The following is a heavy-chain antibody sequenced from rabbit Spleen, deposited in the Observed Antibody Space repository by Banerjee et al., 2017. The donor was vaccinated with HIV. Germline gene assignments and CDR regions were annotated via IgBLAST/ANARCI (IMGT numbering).Heavy chain of an antibody. J-gene: IGHJ6*01. V-gene: IGHV1S40*01. CDR1: GFSFTSGYD. D-gene: IGHD1-1*01. Sequence: QSLEESGGGLVQPGASLTLTCTASGFSFTSGYDMCWARQATGKGLEWIACINAITGKAVYANWAKGRFTFSKTSSTTVTLQMTSLTAADTATYFCAGDTSSSFSSYGMDLWGPGTLVTVS. CDR3: AGDTSSSFSSYGMDL. CDR2: INAITGKA.